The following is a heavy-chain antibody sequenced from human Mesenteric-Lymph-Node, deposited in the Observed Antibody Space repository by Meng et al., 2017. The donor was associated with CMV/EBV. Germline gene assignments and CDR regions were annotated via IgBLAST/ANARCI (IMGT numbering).Heavy chain of an antibody. V-gene: IGHV1-46*01. J-gene: IGHJ4*02. CDR2: INPSGSST. D-gene: IGHD3-10*01. CDR1: GYAF. Sequence: ASVKVSCKASGYAFMHWVRQAPGQGFEWMGIINPSGSSTTYPQKFQGRVTMTRDASTSTVYMELSSLRSDDTAVHYCAREPASEFYFDYWGQGTLVTVSS. CDR3: AREPASEFYFDY.